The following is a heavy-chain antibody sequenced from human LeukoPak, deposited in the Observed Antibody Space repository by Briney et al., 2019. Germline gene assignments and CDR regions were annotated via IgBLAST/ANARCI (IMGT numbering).Heavy chain of an antibody. CDR2: INPNSGGT. CDR1: GYTFTGYY. J-gene: IGHJ5*02. D-gene: IGHD3-10*01. CDR3: ARDLTMVRGARYRPYNWFAP. Sequence: ASVKVSCKASGYTFTGYYMHWVRQAPGPGLEWMGWINPNSGGTNYAQKFQGRVTMTRDTSISTAYMELSSLRSEDTAVYYCARDLTMVRGARYRPYNWFAPWGQGTLVTVSS. V-gene: IGHV1-2*02.